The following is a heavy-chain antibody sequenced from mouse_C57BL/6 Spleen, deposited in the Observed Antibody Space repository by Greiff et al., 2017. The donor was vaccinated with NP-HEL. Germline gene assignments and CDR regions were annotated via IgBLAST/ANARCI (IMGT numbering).Heavy chain of an antibody. J-gene: IGHJ3*01. Sequence: VQLQQSGAELVRPGSSVKLSCKASGYTFTSYWMDWVKQRPGQGLEWIGNIYPSDSETHYNQKFKDKATLTEDKSSSTAYMQLSSLTSEDSAVYYCARGTSYYSNPFAYWGQGTLVTVSA. V-gene: IGHV1-61*01. CDR3: ARGTSYYSNPFAY. CDR2: IYPSDSET. D-gene: IGHD2-5*01. CDR1: GYTFTSYW.